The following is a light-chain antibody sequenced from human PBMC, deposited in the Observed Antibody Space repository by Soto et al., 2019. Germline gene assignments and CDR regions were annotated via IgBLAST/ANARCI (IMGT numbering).Light chain of an antibody. Sequence: DIQMTQSPSTLSASVGDTVTVTCRASQSVSSWLAWYQQKPGKAPKLLIFDAFSLESGVPSRFSGSRSGTEFTLTISSLQSEDFAVYYCQHYHGWPITFGQGTRLEIK. V-gene: IGKV1-5*01. CDR1: QSVSSW. J-gene: IGKJ5*01. CDR3: QHYHGWPIT. CDR2: DAF.